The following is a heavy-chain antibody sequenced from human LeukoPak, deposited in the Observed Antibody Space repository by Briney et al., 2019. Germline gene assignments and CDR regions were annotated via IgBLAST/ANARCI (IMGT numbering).Heavy chain of an antibody. CDR3: ARTRFGESLSLDY. Sequence: SQTLSLTCAVSGGSISSGGYSWSWIRQPPGKGLEWIGYIYHSGSTYYNPSLKSRVTISVDRSKNQFSLKLSSVTAADTAVYYCARTRFGESLSLDYWGQGTLVTVSS. D-gene: IGHD3-10*01. CDR2: IYHSGST. V-gene: IGHV4-30-2*01. CDR1: GGSISSGGYS. J-gene: IGHJ4*02.